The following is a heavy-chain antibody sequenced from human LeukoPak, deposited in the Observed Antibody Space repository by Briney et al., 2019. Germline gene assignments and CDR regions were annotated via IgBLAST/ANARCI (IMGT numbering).Heavy chain of an antibody. V-gene: IGHV3-23*01. Sequence: PGGSLRLSCAASGFTFSSYAMSWVRQAPRKGLEWVSAISGSGGSTYYADSVKGRFTISRDNSKNTLYLQMNSLRAEDTAVYYCAKDPDFWSGGYFDYWGQGTLVTVSS. D-gene: IGHD3-3*01. J-gene: IGHJ4*02. CDR1: GFTFSSYA. CDR3: AKDPDFWSGGYFDY. CDR2: ISGSGGST.